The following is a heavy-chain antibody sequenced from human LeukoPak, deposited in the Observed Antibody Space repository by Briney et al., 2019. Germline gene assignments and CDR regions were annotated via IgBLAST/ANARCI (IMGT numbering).Heavy chain of an antibody. Sequence: SGGSLRLSCAASGFTFSSYAMGWVRQAPGKGLEWVSAISGSGGSTYYADSVKGRFTISRDNSKNTLYLQMNSLRAEDTAVYYCAKDSDYYGSGSYFDYWGQGTLVTVSS. V-gene: IGHV3-23*01. CDR3: AKDSDYYGSGSYFDY. CDR2: ISGSGGST. D-gene: IGHD3-10*01. J-gene: IGHJ4*02. CDR1: GFTFSSYA.